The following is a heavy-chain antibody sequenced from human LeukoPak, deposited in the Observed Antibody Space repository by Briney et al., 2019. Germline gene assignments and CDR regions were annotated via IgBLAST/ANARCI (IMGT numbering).Heavy chain of an antibody. Sequence: GGSLRLSCAASGFTFSSYSMNWVRQAPGKGLEWVSSISSSSSYIYYADSVMGRFTISRDNAKNSLYLQMNSLRAEDTAVYYCARDLFGGSCGMDVWGQGTTVTVSS. CDR2: ISSSSSYI. CDR3: ARDLFGGSCGMDV. V-gene: IGHV3-21*01. D-gene: IGHD3-16*01. J-gene: IGHJ6*02. CDR1: GFTFSSYS.